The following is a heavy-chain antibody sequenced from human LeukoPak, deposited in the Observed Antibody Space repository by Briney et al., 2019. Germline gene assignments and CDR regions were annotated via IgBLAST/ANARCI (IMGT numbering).Heavy chain of an antibody. CDR1: GFTFSDYY. Sequence: PGGSLRLSCAASGFTFSDYYMSWIRQAPGKGLEWVSYISSSGSTIYYADSVRGRLTISRDNAKNSLYLQMNSLRAEDTAVYYCARGLPATITPFDYWGQGTLVTVSS. D-gene: IGHD5-12*01. J-gene: IGHJ4*02. CDR3: ARGLPATITPFDY. CDR2: ISSSGSTI. V-gene: IGHV3-11*01.